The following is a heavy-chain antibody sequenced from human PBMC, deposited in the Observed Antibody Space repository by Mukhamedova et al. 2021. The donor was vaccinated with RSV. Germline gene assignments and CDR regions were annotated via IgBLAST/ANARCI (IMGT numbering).Heavy chain of an antibody. J-gene: IGHJ4*02. V-gene: IGHV4-39*07. Sequence: IGSIYYSGSTYYNPSLKSRVTISVDTSKNQFSLKLSSVTAADTAVYYCAREGIGYYFYYWGQGTLVTVSS. CDR2: IYYSGST. CDR3: AREGIGYYFYY. D-gene: IGHD2-21*01.